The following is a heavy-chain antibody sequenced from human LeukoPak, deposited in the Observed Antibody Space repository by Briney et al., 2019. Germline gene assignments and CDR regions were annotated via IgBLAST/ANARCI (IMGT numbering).Heavy chain of an antibody. J-gene: IGHJ4*02. CDR2: IYYSGST. V-gene: IGHV4-59*12. CDR3: ARYYYDSSGYYGYFDY. CDR1: GGSISSYY. D-gene: IGHD3-22*01. Sequence: SETLSLTCTVSGGSISSYYWSWIRQPPGKGLEWIGYIYYSGSTNYNPSLKSRVTISVDTSKNQFSLKLSSVTAADTAVYYCARYYYDSSGYYGYFDYWGQGTLVTVSS.